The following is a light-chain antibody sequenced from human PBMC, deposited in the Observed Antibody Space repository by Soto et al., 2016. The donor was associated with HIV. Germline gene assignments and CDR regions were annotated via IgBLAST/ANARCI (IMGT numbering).Light chain of an antibody. Sequence: DIQMTQSPSSVSASVGDRVTITCRASQDISSWLAWYQQKPGKAPKLLIYAASSLQSGVPSRFSGGGSGTDFTLTISSLQPEDFATYYCQQANSFPRLTFGGGTKVEIK. V-gene: IGKV1-12*01. CDR1: QDISSW. CDR3: QQANSFPRLT. J-gene: IGKJ4*01. CDR2: AAS.